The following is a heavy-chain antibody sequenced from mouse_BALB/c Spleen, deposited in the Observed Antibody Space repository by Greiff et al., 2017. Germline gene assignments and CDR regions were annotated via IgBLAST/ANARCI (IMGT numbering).Heavy chain of an antibody. CDR3: ARSGTGTEAMDY. Sequence: QVQLKESGAELVRPGTSVKISCKASGYTFTNYWLGWVKQRPGHGLEWIGDIYPGGGYTNYNEKFKGKATLTADTSSSTAYMQLSSLTSEDSAVYFCARSGTGTEAMDYWSQGTSVTVSS. J-gene: IGHJ4*01. V-gene: IGHV1-63*02. CDR1: GYTFTNYW. D-gene: IGHD4-1*01. CDR2: IYPGGGYT.